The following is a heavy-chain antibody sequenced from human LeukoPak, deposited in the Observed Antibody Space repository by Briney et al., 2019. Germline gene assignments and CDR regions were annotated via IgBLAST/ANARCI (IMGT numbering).Heavy chain of an antibody. D-gene: IGHD6-19*01. Sequence: GRSLRLSCAASGFTVSSNYMSWVRQAPGKGLEWVSVIYSGGSTYYADSVKGRFTISRDNSKNTLYLQMNSLRAEDTAVYYCARPISGWTDYWGQGTLVTVSS. CDR1: GFTVSSNY. CDR2: IYSGGST. J-gene: IGHJ4*02. V-gene: IGHV3-66*04. CDR3: ARPISGWTDY.